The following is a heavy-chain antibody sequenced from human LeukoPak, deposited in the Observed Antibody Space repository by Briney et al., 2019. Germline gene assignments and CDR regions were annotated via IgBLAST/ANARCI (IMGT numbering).Heavy chain of an antibody. CDR1: GYTFTSYG. J-gene: IGHJ2*01. CDR2: INPSGGST. Sequence: ASVKVSCKASGYTFTSYGISWVRQAPGQGLEWMGIINPSGGSTSYAQKFQGRVTMTRDTSTSTVYMELSSLRSEDTAVYYCARVTQMAWYFDLWGRGTLVTVSS. V-gene: IGHV1-46*03. CDR3: ARVTQMAWYFDL. D-gene: IGHD5-24*01.